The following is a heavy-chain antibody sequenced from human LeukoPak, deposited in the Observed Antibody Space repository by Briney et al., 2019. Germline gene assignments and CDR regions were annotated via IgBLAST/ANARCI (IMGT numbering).Heavy chain of an antibody. CDR2: IGLIYTTESTEST. V-gene: IGHV4-4*07. D-gene: IGHD1-26*01. CDR3: ARNLLPYSGSYYNWFDP. Sequence: SETLSLTCTVSGGSISSYYWSWIRQPAGPGLEWIGRIGLIYTTESTESTNYNPSLKSRVTMSVDTSKNQVSLKLTSVTAADTAVYYCARNLLPYSGSYYNWFDPWGQGTLVTVSS. J-gene: IGHJ5*02. CDR1: GGSISSYY.